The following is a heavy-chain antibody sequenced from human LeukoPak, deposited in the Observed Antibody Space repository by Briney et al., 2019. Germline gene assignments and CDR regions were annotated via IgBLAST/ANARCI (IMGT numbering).Heavy chain of an antibody. Sequence: ASVKVSCKASGYTITSYDINWVRQATGQGLEWMGWMNPNSGNTGYAQKFQGRVTITRNTSISTAYMELSRLRSDDTAVYYCARVHNDILTFEYWGQGTLVTVSS. CDR1: GYTITSYD. J-gene: IGHJ4*02. V-gene: IGHV1-8*03. CDR2: MNPNSGNT. CDR3: ARVHNDILTFEY. D-gene: IGHD3-9*01.